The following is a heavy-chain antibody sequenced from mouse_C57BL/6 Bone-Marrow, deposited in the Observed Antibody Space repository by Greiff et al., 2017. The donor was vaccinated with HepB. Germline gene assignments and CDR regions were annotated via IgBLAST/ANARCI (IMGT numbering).Heavy chain of an antibody. CDR2: IDPEDGDT. Sequence: EVQLQQSGAELVRPGASVKLSCTASGFNITDYYMHWVKQRPEQGLEWIGRIDPEDGDTEYAPKFQGKATMTADTSSNTAYLQLSSLTSEDTAVYYCISYYSNYWFAYWGQGTLVTVSA. CDR3: ISYYSNYWFAY. CDR1: GFNITDYY. J-gene: IGHJ3*01. V-gene: IGHV14-1*01. D-gene: IGHD2-5*01.